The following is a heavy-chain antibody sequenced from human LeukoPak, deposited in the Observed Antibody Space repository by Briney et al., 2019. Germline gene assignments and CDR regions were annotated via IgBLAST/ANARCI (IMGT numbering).Heavy chain of an antibody. Sequence: GSSVKVSCKASGGTFSSYAISWVRQAPGQGLEWMGGIIPIFGTANYAQKFQGRVTITADESTSTAYMELSSLRSEDTAVYYCARRTTQRHYYYYGMDVWGQGTTVTVSS. CDR2: IIPIFGTA. V-gene: IGHV1-69*01. CDR3: ARRTTQRHYYYYGMDV. CDR1: GGTFSSYA. J-gene: IGHJ6*02. D-gene: IGHD1-1*01.